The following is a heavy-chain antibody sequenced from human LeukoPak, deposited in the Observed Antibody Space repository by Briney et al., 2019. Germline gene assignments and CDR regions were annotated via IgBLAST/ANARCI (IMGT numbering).Heavy chain of an antibody. CDR2: ISSSGSTT. Sequence: PGGSLRLSCAASGFTFSSYEMNWVRQAPGKGLEWVSYISSSGSTTYYAASVKGRFTISRDNAKNSLYLQMNSLRVEDTAVYYCASQKGRIAVAVDYWGQGTLVT. D-gene: IGHD6-19*01. J-gene: IGHJ4*02. CDR3: ASQKGRIAVAVDY. CDR1: GFTFSSYE. V-gene: IGHV3-48*03.